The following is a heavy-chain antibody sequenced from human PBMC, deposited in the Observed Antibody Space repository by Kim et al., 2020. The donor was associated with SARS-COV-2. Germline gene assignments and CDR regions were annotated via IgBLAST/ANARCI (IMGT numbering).Heavy chain of an antibody. D-gene: IGHD2-15*01. CDR3: AKERVVVAAIMYY. J-gene: IGHJ4*02. Sequence: ADSVKGRFTISRDNSKNTLYLQMNSLRAEDTAVYYCAKERVVVAAIMYYWGQGTLVTVSS. V-gene: IGHV3-23*01.